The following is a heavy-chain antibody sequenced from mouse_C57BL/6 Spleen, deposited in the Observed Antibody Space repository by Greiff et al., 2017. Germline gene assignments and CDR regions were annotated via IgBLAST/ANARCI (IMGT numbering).Heavy chain of an antibody. V-gene: IGHV3-6*01. Sequence: EVQLQESGPGLVKPSQSLSLTCSVSGYSITSGYYWNWIRQFPGNKLEWMGYISYDGSNNYNPSLKNRISITRDTSKNQFFLKLNSVTTEDTATYYCAIYGSDYAMDYWGQGTSVTVSS. CDR3: AIYGSDYAMDY. D-gene: IGHD1-1*01. CDR1: GYSITSGYY. J-gene: IGHJ4*01. CDR2: ISYDGSN.